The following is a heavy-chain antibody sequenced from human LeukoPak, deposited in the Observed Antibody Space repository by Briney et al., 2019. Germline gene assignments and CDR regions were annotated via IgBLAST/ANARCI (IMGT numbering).Heavy chain of an antibody. Sequence: GGSLRLSCAASGFTFSTYDMNWVRQAPGKGLEWVSFISSSSSYIYYADSVKGRFTISRDNAKNSLFLQMNSLRAEDTAEYYCARVRSAYEIDYWGQGTLVTVSS. CDR2: ISSSSSYI. CDR3: ARVRSAYEIDY. J-gene: IGHJ4*02. V-gene: IGHV3-21*01. CDR1: GFTFSTYD. D-gene: IGHD5-12*01.